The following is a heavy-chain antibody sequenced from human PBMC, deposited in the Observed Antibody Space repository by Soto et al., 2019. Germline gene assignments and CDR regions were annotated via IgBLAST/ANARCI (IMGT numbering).Heavy chain of an antibody. D-gene: IGHD6-19*01. J-gene: IGHJ3*02. CDR3: AGGAGTLAPFDT. Sequence: PSETLSLTCTVSGGSISSYYWSWIRQPPGKRLEWIGYIYYSGSTNYNPSLKSRVTISVDTSKNQFSLKLSSVTAADTAVYYCAGGAGTLAPFDTWGQGTMVTVSS. V-gene: IGHV4-59*08. CDR1: GGSISSYY. CDR2: IYYSGST.